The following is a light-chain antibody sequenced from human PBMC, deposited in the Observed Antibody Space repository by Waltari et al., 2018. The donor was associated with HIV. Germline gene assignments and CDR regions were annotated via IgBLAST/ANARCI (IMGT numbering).Light chain of an antibody. V-gene: IGKV1-16*02. J-gene: IGKJ2*01. CDR3: LQYGNFPPT. CDR1: RGVSNN. CDR2: GAS. Sequence: DVQMTQSPSSLSALVGDTVSLTCRASRGVSNNVAWFQQKSGLAPKSLIYGASLLQTGVPSKFSGTGSGTDFSLTITSLEPDDFATYFCLQYGNFPPTFGQGTKLDFK.